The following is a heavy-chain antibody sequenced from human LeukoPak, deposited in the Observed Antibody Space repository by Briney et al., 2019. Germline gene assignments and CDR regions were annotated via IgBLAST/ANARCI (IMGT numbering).Heavy chain of an antibody. CDR1: GYTFTSYD. Sequence: ASVKVSCKASGYTFTSYDINWVRQAPGQGLEWMGWISAYNGNTNYAQKLQGRVTMTTDTSTSTAYMELRSLRSDDTAVYYCARGSYPDCTNGVCPFDYWGQGTLVTVSS. D-gene: IGHD2-8*01. J-gene: IGHJ4*02. V-gene: IGHV1-18*01. CDR3: ARGSYPDCTNGVCPFDY. CDR2: ISAYNGNT.